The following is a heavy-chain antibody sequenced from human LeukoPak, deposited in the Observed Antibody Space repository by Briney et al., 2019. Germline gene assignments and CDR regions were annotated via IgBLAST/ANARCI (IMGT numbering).Heavy chain of an antibody. Sequence: GGSLRLSCAASGFTFSDYYMSWIRQAPGKGLEWVSFISSTSSYIKDADSVKGRFTISRDNAKKSLYLQMNSLRAEDTAVYYCARDSSGWSVDYWGQGTLVTVSS. CDR1: GFTFSDYY. CDR3: ARDSSGWSVDY. CDR2: ISSTSSYI. D-gene: IGHD6-19*01. J-gene: IGHJ4*02. V-gene: IGHV3-11*05.